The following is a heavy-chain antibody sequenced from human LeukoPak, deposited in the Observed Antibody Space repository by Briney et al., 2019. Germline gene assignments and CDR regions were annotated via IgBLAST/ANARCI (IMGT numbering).Heavy chain of an antibody. V-gene: IGHV4-4*07. D-gene: IGHD4-17*01. CDR1: GGSISSYY. Sequence: SETLSLTCTVSGGSISSYYWSWIRQPAGKGLEWIGRIYTSGSTNYNPSLKSRVTISVDTSKNQFSLKLSSVTAADTAVYYCARVSDYALAFDIWGQGTMVTVSS. CDR2: IYTSGST. J-gene: IGHJ3*02. CDR3: ARVSDYALAFDI.